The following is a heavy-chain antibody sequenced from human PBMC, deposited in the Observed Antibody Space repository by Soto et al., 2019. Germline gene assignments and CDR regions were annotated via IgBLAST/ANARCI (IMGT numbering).Heavy chain of an antibody. CDR1: GYTFTSYG. Sequence: ASVKVSCKASGYTFTSYGISWVRQAPGQGLEWMGWISAYNGNTNYAQKLQGRVTMTTDTSTSTAYMELRSLRSDDTAVYYCARGVDYYDRSGYLDEYFEHWGQGTRVTVSS. CDR3: ARGVDYYDRSGYLDEYFEH. J-gene: IGHJ1*01. V-gene: IGHV1-18*01. D-gene: IGHD3-22*01. CDR2: ISAYNGNT.